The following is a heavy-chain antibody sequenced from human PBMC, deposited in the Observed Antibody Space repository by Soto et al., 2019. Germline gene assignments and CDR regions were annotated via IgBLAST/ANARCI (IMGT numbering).Heavy chain of an antibody. V-gene: IGHV1-69*12. J-gene: IGHJ6*02. D-gene: IGHD3-9*01. CDR2: IIPIFGTA. Sequence: QVQLVQSGAEVKKPGSSVKVSCKASGGTFSSYAISWVRQAPGQGLEWMGGIIPIFGTANYAQKFQGRVTITADESTSTAYMELSSLRSEDTAVYYCARDAQTPTGYSMYYGMDVWGQGTTVTVSS. CDR1: GGTFSSYA. CDR3: ARDAQTPTGYSMYYGMDV.